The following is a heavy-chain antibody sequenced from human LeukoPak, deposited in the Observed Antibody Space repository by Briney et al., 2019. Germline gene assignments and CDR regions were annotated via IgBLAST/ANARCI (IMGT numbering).Heavy chain of an antibody. Sequence: GGSLRLSCAASGFTFSTFAMIWVRQPPGKGLEWVSSIFPSGGEIHYADSVRGRFTISRDNAKSTLSLQMNSLRAEDTAIYYCATYRQVLLPFESWGQGTLVTVSS. CDR2: IFPSGGEI. CDR1: GFTFSTFA. CDR3: ATYRQVLLPFES. V-gene: IGHV3-23*01. D-gene: IGHD2-8*02. J-gene: IGHJ4*02.